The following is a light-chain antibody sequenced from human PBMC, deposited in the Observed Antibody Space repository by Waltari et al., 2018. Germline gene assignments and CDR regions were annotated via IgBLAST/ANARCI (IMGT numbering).Light chain of an antibody. V-gene: IGKV1-5*03. CDR2: KAS. J-gene: IGKJ1*01. Sequence: DIQMTQSPSTLSASVGDRVTITCRASQSISNWLVWYQQKPGKAPKLLIYKASTLETGVPSRFSVSGSETEFTLTISNLQPDDFATYYCQQYNYYWTFGQGTKVEI. CDR1: QSISNW. CDR3: QQYNYYWT.